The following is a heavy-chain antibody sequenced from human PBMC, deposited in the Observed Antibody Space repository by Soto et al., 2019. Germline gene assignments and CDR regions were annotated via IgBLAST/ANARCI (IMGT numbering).Heavy chain of an antibody. Sequence: GGSLRLSCAASGFTFSDYFMSWIRQAPGKGLEWISYMSGSGSITNYAVSVRGRFTISRDNAKNSLYLQMNSLRAEDTAVYYCAREPLTWGQGTLVTV. J-gene: IGHJ4*02. CDR2: MSGSGSIT. CDR1: GFTFSDYF. CDR3: AREPLT. V-gene: IGHV3-11*05.